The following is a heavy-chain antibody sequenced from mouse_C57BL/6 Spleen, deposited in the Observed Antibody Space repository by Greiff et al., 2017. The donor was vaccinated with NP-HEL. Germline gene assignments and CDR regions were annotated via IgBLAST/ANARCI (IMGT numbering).Heavy chain of an antibody. Sequence: EVKLQESGPVLVKPGASVKMSCKASGYTFTDYYMNWVKQSHGKSLEWIGVINPYNGGTSYNQKFKGKATLTVDKSSSTAYMELNSLTSEDSAVYYCARGDSNYYFDYWGQGTTLTVSS. CDR3: ARGDSNYYFDY. J-gene: IGHJ2*01. CDR2: INPYNGGT. CDR1: GYTFTDYY. D-gene: IGHD2-5*01. V-gene: IGHV1-19*01.